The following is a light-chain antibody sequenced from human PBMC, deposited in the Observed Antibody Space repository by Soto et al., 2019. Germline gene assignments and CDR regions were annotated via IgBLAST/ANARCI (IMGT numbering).Light chain of an antibody. J-gene: IGKJ5*01. CDR1: QSVSSSY. Sequence: ESVLTQSPGTLSLSPGERATLSCRGSQSVSSSYLAWYQQKPGQAPRLLIYGASSRATGIPDRFSGSGSGTDFTLTISRLEPEDFAVYYCQQYGSSPPITFGQGTRLEI. CDR3: QQYGSSPPIT. V-gene: IGKV3-20*01. CDR2: GAS.